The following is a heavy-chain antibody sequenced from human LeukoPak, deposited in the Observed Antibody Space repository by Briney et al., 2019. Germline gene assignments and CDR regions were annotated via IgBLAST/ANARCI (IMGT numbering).Heavy chain of an antibody. CDR2: ISSSSRYT. Sequence: GGSLRLSCAASGFPFSDYYMSWIRQAPGKGLNWVSYISSSSRYTNYADSVKGRFTISRDDAKNTLYLQMNSLRPEDKAVYYCARVGGRYSQSYYFDYWGQGTLVTVSS. CDR3: ARVGGRYSQSYYFDY. V-gene: IGHV3-11*06. D-gene: IGHD3-9*01. J-gene: IGHJ4*02. CDR1: GFPFSDYY.